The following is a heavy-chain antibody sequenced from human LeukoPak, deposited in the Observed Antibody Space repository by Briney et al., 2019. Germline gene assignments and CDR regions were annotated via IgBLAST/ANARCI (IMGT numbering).Heavy chain of an antibody. Sequence: GGSLRLSCVVSGITFSDYWMHWVRHAQGKGLVWVSRINRDQTNTSYADSVKGRFTISRDNAKNTLYLQMNSLKAEDTGVYYCARGVVILDNWGQGTLVTVSS. D-gene: IGHD3-3*01. V-gene: IGHV3-74*01. CDR1: GITFSDYW. CDR2: INRDQTNT. CDR3: ARGVVILDN. J-gene: IGHJ4*02.